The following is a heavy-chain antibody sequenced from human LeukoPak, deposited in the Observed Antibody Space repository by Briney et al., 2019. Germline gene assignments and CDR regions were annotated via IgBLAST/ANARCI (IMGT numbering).Heavy chain of an antibody. CDR1: GGSISSYY. D-gene: IGHD3-3*01. Sequence: PSETLSLTCTVSGGSISSYYWSWIRQPPGKGLEWIGYIYYSGSTNYNPSLKSRVTISVDTSKNQFSLKLSSVTAADTAVYYCARDPQGFDWYFDLWGRGTLVTVSS. CDR2: IYYSGST. V-gene: IGHV4-59*01. CDR3: ARDPQGFDWYFDL. J-gene: IGHJ2*01.